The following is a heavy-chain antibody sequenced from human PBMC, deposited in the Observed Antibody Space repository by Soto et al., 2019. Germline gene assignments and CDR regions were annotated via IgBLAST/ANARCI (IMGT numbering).Heavy chain of an antibody. V-gene: IGHV4-59*08. J-gene: IGHJ4*02. D-gene: IGHD1-26*01. Sequence: PSETLSLTCTVSGGDISTYYLSWIRQHPGKGLEWIGYIYYTASTKYNPSLKSRVTISVDTSKNQLSLKLSSVTAADTAVYYCASSGPLYSVVTARDYWGPGLLVTVSS. CDR1: GGDISTYY. CDR3: ASSGPLYSVVTARDY. CDR2: IYYTAST.